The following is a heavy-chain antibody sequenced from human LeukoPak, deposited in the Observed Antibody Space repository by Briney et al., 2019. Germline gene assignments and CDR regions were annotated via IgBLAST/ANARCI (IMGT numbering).Heavy chain of an antibody. CDR2: IYYSGST. Sequence: SETLSLTCTVSGGSISSSSYYWGWIRQPPGKGLEWIGSIYYSGSTYYNPSLKSRVTISVDTSKNQFSLKLSSVTAADTAVYYCARDGRPDVVVTGYYYGMDVWGQGTTVTVSS. J-gene: IGHJ6*02. CDR3: ARDGRPDVVVTGYYYGMDV. CDR1: GGSISSSSYY. V-gene: IGHV4-39*02. D-gene: IGHD2-21*02.